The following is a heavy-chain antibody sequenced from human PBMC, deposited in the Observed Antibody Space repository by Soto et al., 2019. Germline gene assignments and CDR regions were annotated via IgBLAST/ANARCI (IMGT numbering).Heavy chain of an antibody. CDR1: GFTFSSYG. J-gene: IGHJ6*02. V-gene: IGHV3-30*03. CDR3: AILKSSSSDYCYYYGMDV. Sequence: GGSLRLSCASSGFTFSSYGIHWVRQAPGKGLEWVAFISHDGINNYYADSVKGRFTISRDNSKNSLYLQMNSLRGEDTAVYYCAILKSSSSDYCYYYGMDVWGQGTTVTVSS. D-gene: IGHD6-6*01. CDR2: ISHDGINN.